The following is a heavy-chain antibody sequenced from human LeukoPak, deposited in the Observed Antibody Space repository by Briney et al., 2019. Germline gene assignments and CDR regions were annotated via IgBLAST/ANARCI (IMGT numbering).Heavy chain of an antibody. D-gene: IGHD2-2*01. CDR1: GGSISSYSYY. CDR3: ARVFGLPAAKGWFDP. J-gene: IGHJ5*02. V-gene: IGHV4-39*07. Sequence: SETLSLTCTVSGGSISSYSYYWGWIRQPPGKGLEWIGSIHYGGSTYYNPSLKSRVTISVDTSKNQFSLKLSSVTAADTAVYYCARVFGLPAAKGWFDPWGQGTLVTVSS. CDR2: IHYGGST.